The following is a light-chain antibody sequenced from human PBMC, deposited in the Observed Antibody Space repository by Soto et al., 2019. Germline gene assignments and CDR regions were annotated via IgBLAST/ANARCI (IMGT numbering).Light chain of an antibody. CDR3: QQVNSYPRVT. CDR2: AAS. V-gene: IGKV1-9*01. Sequence: DIQLTQSPSFLSASVGDRVTITCRASQGISSFLAWYQQKPGKAPKLLIYAASTLQSGVPSRFSGSGSGTEFTLTISSLQPEDFATYYCQQVNSYPRVTFGPGTKVDFK. J-gene: IGKJ3*01. CDR1: QGISSF.